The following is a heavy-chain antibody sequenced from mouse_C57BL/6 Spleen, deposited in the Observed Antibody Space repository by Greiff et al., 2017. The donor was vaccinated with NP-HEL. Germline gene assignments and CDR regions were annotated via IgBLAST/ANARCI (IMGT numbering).Heavy chain of an antibody. D-gene: IGHD1-1*01. V-gene: IGHV1-82*01. CDR3: ARSYYGSSYFDY. CDR1: GYAFSSSW. Sequence: QVQLQQSGPELVKPGASVKISCKASGYAFSSSWMNWVKQRPGKGLEWIGRIYPGDGDTNYNGKFKGKATLTADKSSSTAYMQLSGLTSEDSAVYFCARSYYGSSYFDYWGQGTTLTVSS. CDR2: IYPGDGDT. J-gene: IGHJ2*01.